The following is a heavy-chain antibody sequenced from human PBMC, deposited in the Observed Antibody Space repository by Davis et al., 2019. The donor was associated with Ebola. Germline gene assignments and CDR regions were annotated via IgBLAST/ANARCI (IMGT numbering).Heavy chain of an antibody. Sequence: GESLKISCKGSGYSFTSYWISWVRQMPGKGLEWMGRIDPSDSYTNYSPSFQGHVTISADKSISTAYLQWSSLKASDTAMYYCARQRSQENYYYYMDVWGKGTTVTVSS. CDR2: IDPSDSYT. D-gene: IGHD6-25*01. CDR3: ARQRSQENYYYYMDV. CDR1: GYSFTSYW. V-gene: IGHV5-10-1*01. J-gene: IGHJ6*03.